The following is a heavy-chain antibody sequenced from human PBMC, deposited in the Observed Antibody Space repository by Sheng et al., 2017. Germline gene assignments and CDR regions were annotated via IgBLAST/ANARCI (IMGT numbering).Heavy chain of an antibody. CDR1: GFTLSDYY. CDR2: SRNKAYSYTT. Sequence: PGGSLSLSCAASGFTLSDYYMDWVRQVPGKGLEWVGRSRNKAYSYTTEYAPSVKGRFTISRADSKNSFHLQMNSLKTEDTAMYFCARSSGTWYFDSWGQGALVTVSS. D-gene: IGHD1-1*01. V-gene: IGHV3-72*01. J-gene: IGHJ4*02. CDR3: ARSSGTWYFDS.